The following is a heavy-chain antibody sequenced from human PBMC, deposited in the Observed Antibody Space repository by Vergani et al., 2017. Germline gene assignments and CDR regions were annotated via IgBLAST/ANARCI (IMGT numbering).Heavy chain of an antibody. V-gene: IGHV1-8*01. CDR2: MSHDSGNR. Sequence: QVQLVQSGAEVKKPGASVKVSCEASGYSFTSHDIYWVRQAPGQGLEWMGWMSHDSGNRGFAQNFQGRISLTRNTSINTDYMELSSLTSEDTAIYYCARDYSNNNYFDPWGQGTLVTVSS. D-gene: IGHD4-11*01. J-gene: IGHJ5*02. CDR3: ARDYSNNNYFDP. CDR1: GYSFTSHD.